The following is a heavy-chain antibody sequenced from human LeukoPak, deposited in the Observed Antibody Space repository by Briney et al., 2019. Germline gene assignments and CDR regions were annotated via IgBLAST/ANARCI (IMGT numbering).Heavy chain of an antibody. CDR2: ISGSGGST. D-gene: IGHD6-13*01. J-gene: IGHJ4*02. V-gene: IGHV3-23*01. CDR3: AKLIRARYSSSWYEGY. Sequence: GGSLRLSCAASGFTFSSYAMSWVRQAPGKGLEWVSAISGSGGSTYYADSVKGRFTISRDNSKNTLYLQMNSLRAEDTAVYYCAKLIRARYSSSWYEGYWGQGTLVTVSS. CDR1: GFTFSSYA.